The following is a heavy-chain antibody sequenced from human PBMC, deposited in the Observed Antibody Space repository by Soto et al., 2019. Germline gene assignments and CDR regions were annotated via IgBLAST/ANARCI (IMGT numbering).Heavy chain of an antibody. J-gene: IGHJ4*01. CDR1: GGTFSSDS. CDR2: IIPMFDTP. D-gene: IGHD2-15*01. CDR3: ARSGGLDRDFNY. V-gene: IGHV1-69*12. Sequence: QVQLVQSGAEVKKPGSSVKVSCKASGGTFSSDSFRWVRQAPGQGLEWMGGIIPMFDTPIYAQKFQDRVTITADESTSTAYMQLCSLRSGDTAVYYCARSGGLDRDFNYWGHGSLVTVSS.